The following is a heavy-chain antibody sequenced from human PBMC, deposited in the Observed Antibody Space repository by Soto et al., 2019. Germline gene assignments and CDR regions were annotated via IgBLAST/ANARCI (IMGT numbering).Heavy chain of an antibody. Sequence: EVQLVESGGGLVQPGGSLRLSCAASGFTFSNYWMHWVRQAPGKGLVWVAGINSDGNATSFADSVKGRFTIARENAKDTFYLEMGSLTADDTAVYYCERVKRSRQTLDSWGQGTLVTVS. CDR2: INSDGNAT. V-gene: IGHV3-74*01. CDR3: ERVKRSRQTLDS. CDR1: GFTFSNYW. D-gene: IGHD1-26*01. J-gene: IGHJ5*01.